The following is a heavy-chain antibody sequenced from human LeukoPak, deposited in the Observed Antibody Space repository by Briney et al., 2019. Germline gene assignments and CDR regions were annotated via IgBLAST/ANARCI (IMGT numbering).Heavy chain of an antibody. J-gene: IGHJ3*02. D-gene: IGHD5-18*01. CDR1: GYTFTSYA. Sequence: GASVKVSCKASGYTFTSYAMNWVRQAPGQGLEWMGWINTNTGNPTYAQGFTGRFVFSLDTSVSTAYLQISSLKAEDTAVYYCARDRQGLPREHSYDYGGSCAFDIWGQGTMVTVSS. CDR2: INTNTGNP. V-gene: IGHV7-4-1*02. CDR3: ARDRQGLPREHSYDYGGSCAFDI.